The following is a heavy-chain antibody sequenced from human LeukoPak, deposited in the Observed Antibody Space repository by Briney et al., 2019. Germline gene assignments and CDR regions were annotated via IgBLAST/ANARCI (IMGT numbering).Heavy chain of an antibody. J-gene: IGHJ3*02. CDR3: ARGPIVATATDAFDI. CDR2: MNPNSGNT. V-gene: IGHV1-8*03. CDR1: GYTFTGYY. D-gene: IGHD5-12*01. Sequence: ASVKVSCKASGYTFTGYYMHWVRQAPGQGLEWMGWMNPNSGNTGYAQKFQGRVTITRNTSISTAYMELSSLRSEDTAVYYCARGPIVATATDAFDIWGQGTMVTVSS.